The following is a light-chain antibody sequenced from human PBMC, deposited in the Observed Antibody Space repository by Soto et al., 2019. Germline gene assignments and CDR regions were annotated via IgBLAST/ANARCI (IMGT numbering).Light chain of an antibody. Sequence: DIQMTQSPSTLSASVGDRVTIVCRASQSVSDWLAWYQQRPGKAPKVLIYGASSLDSGVPSRFSGSGSGTEFTLTISSLRPDDFATYYCQQYNSYPWTF. CDR3: QQYNSYPWT. CDR1: QSVSDW. V-gene: IGKV1-5*02. J-gene: IGKJ1*01. CDR2: GAS.